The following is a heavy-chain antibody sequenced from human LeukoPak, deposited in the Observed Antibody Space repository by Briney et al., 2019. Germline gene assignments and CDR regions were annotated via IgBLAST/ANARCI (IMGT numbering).Heavy chain of an antibody. Sequence: PPETLSLTCTVSGGSISSYYWSWIRQPPGKGLEWIGYIYTSGSTNYNPSLKSRVTISVDTSKNQFSLKLSSVTAADTAVYYCARVGYSSSWSFDYWGQGTLVTVSS. D-gene: IGHD6-13*01. CDR2: IYTSGST. J-gene: IGHJ4*02. CDR1: GGSISSYY. V-gene: IGHV4-4*09. CDR3: ARVGYSSSWSFDY.